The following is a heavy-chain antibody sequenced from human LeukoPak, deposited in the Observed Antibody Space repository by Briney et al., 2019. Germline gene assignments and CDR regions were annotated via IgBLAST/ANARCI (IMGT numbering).Heavy chain of an antibody. CDR3: AKSYGGRCSSTSCYALFDY. CDR1: GFTFSSYV. D-gene: IGHD2-2*01. CDR2: ISGSGGST. V-gene: IGHV3-23*01. J-gene: IGHJ4*02. Sequence: SGGSLRLSCAASGFTFSSYVMSWVRQAPGKGLEWVAAISGSGGSTYYADSVKGRFTISRDSSKNTLYLQMNSLRAEDTAVYYCAKSYGGRCSSTSCYALFDYWGQGTLVTVSS.